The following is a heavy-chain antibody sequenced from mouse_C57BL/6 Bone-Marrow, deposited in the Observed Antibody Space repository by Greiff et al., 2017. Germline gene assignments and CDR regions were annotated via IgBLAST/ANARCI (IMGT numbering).Heavy chain of an antibody. CDR3: ARYYYGRSDDWYFDV. D-gene: IGHD1-1*01. CDR2: IHPNSGST. Sequence: QVQLQQPGAELVKPGASVKLSCKASGYTFTSYWMHWVKQRPGQGLEWIGMIHPNSGSTNYNEKFKSKATLTVDKSSSTAYMQLSSLTSEDSAVYDCARYYYGRSDDWYFDVWGTGTTVTVSS. J-gene: IGHJ1*03. CDR1: GYTFTSYW. V-gene: IGHV1-64*01.